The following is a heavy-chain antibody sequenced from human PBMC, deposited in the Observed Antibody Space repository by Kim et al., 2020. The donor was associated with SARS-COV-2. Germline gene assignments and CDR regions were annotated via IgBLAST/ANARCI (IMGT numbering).Heavy chain of an antibody. Sequence: GGSLRLSCAASGFTFSNYGVSWVRQAPGKGLEWVSAISFGGVTDYADSVRGRFTTSRDNPKSTVYLQMNSLRAEDTAVYYCAGICGPTSFSDDYWGQGT. CDR2: ISFGGVT. CDR3: AGICGPTSFSDDY. CDR1: GFTFSNYG. V-gene: IGHV3-23*01. J-gene: IGHJ4*02. D-gene: IGHD2-2*01.